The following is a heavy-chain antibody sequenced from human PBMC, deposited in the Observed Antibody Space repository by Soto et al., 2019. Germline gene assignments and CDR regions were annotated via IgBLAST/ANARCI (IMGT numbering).Heavy chain of an antibody. CDR2: IISIFGTA. CDR3: ARATAVVVVATTQPDYYYHYGMDV. J-gene: IGHJ6*02. D-gene: IGHD2-15*01. V-gene: IGHV1-69*01. CDR1: GGTFSSYA. Sequence: QVQLVQSGAEVKKPGSSVKVSCKASGGTFSSYAISWVRQAPGQGLEWMGGIISIFGTANYAQKFQGRATITADESTSTAYMELSSLRAEDTAVYYCARATAVVVVATTQPDYYYHYGMDVWGQGTTVTVSS.